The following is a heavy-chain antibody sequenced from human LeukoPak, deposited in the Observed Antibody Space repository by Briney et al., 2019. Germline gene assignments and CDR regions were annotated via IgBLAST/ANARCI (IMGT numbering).Heavy chain of an antibody. CDR2: IYYSGST. D-gene: IGHD3-9*01. V-gene: IGHV4-59*04. CDR3: TQVPDAWLRADP. Sequence: GSLRLSCAASGFTLISNYMSWVRQPPGKGLEWIGPIYYSGSTYYNPSLKSRVTISLATSKNQFSLKLSSANAADTAVCFCTQVPDAWLRADPWGQGTLFTVSS. CDR1: GFTLISNY. J-gene: IGHJ5*02.